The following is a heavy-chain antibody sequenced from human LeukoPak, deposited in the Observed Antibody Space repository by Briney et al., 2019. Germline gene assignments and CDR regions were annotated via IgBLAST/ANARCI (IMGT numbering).Heavy chain of an antibody. V-gene: IGHV3-23*01. CDR3: AKDANWGFEY. Sequence: GGSLRLSCAASGFTFTRFNMNWVRQAPGKGLEWVSTISGSGGSTYYADSVKGHFTISRDNSKNTLYLQMSSLRAEDTAVYYCAKDANWGFEYWGQGTLVTVSS. J-gene: IGHJ4*02. D-gene: IGHD7-27*01. CDR2: ISGSGGST. CDR1: GFTFTRFN.